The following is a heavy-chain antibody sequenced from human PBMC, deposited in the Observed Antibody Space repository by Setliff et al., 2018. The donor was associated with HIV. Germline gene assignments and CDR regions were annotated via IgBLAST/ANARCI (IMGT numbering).Heavy chain of an antibody. Sequence: PSETLSLTCTVSGDSISSDAYFWSWIRQPAGKGLEWIGHIHTSGNANYNPSLNSRVTISVDTSKNHFSLKLSSVTAADTAVYYCARSLLPSITVAGTIGYWGQGSLVTVSS. CDR2: IHTSGNA. CDR3: ARSLLPSITVAGTIGY. D-gene: IGHD6-19*01. CDR1: GDSISSDAYF. J-gene: IGHJ4*02. V-gene: IGHV4-61*09.